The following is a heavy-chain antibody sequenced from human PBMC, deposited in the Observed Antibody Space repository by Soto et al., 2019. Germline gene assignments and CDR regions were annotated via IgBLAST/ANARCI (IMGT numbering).Heavy chain of an antibody. Sequence: GGSLRLSCAASGFTFSSYGMHWVRQAPGKGLEWVAVIWYDGSNKYYADSVKGRFTISRDNSKNTLYLQMNSLRAEDTAVYYCARDQVEIYVFDYWGQGTLVTVSS. J-gene: IGHJ4*02. CDR3: ARDQVEIYVFDY. CDR1: GFTFSSYG. CDR2: IWYDGSNK. V-gene: IGHV3-33*01. D-gene: IGHD5-12*01.